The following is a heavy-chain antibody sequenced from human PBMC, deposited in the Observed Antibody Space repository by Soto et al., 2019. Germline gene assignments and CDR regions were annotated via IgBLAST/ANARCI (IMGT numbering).Heavy chain of an antibody. V-gene: IGHV4-4*02. CDR2: IYHSGST. D-gene: IGHD3-3*01. J-gene: IGHJ6*03. Sequence: GKGLEWIGEIYHSGSTNSNPSLKSRVTISVDTSKNQFSLKLSSVTAADTAVYYCARVPDFRGYYYYYYMDVWGKRTTLSGSS. CDR3: ARVPDFRGYYYYYYMDV.